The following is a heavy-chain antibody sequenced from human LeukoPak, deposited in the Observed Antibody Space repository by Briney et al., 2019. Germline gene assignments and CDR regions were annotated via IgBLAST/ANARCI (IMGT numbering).Heavy chain of an antibody. V-gene: IGHV3-21*01. CDR3: AREGEWSTMSCGY. J-gene: IGHJ4*02. CDR1: GFTFSSYS. D-gene: IGHD3-3*01. CDR2: ISSSSSYI. Sequence: GGSLRLSCAASGFTFSSYSMNWVRQAPGKGLEWVSSISSSSSYIYYADSVKGRFTISRDNAKNSLYLQMNSLRAEDTAVYYCAREGEWSTMSCGYWGQGTLVTVSS.